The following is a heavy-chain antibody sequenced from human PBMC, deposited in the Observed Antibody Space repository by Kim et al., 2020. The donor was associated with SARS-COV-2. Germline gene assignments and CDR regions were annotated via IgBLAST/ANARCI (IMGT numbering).Heavy chain of an antibody. J-gene: IGHJ6*02. CDR1: GFTFSNYD. CDR2: NRHDGNNE. V-gene: IGHV3-33*01. D-gene: IGHD6-13*01. CDR3: ARERTTWYSYYYFGMNV. Sequence: GGSLRLSCAASGFTFSNYDMHWVRQAPGKGLEWVAVNRHDGNNEYYSDSVKGRFTISRDNSKNMLYLQMNSLRDEDTAVYYCARERTTWYSYYYFGMNVWGQGTTVTVSS.